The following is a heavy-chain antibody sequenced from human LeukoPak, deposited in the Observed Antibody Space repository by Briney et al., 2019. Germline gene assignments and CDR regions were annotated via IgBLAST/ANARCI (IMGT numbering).Heavy chain of an antibody. CDR1: GYSISSGYY. Sequence: PSETLSLICAVSGYSISSGYYWGWIRPPPGKGLEWIGSIYHSGSTYYNPSLKSRVTISVDTSKNQFSLKLSSVTAADTAVYYCYCGQPYFDYWGRGTLVTVSS. J-gene: IGHJ4*02. V-gene: IGHV4-38-2*01. CDR3: YCGQPYFDY. CDR2: IYHSGST. D-gene: IGHD2-21*01.